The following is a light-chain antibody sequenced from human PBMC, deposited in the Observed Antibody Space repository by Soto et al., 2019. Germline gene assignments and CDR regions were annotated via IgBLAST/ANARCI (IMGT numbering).Light chain of an antibody. CDR2: EVS. V-gene: IGLV2-14*01. J-gene: IGLJ1*01. CDR3: SSYTSSSTLV. CDR1: NSDVGGYNY. Sequence: LTQPASVSGSPGQSITISCTGTNSDVGGYNYVSWYQQHPGKAPKLMIYEVSNRPSGVSNRFSGSKSGNTASLTISGLQAEDEADYYCSSYTSSSTLVFGTGTKVTVL.